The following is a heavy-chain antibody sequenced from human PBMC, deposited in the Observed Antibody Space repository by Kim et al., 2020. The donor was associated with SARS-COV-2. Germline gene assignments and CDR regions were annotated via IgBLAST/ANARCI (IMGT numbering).Heavy chain of an antibody. CDR1: GFTFDDYA. J-gene: IGHJ4*02. D-gene: IGHD3-10*01. CDR2: ISWNSGSI. CDR3: VRRSYPYYFDY. V-gene: IGHV3-9*01. Sequence: GGSLRLSCAASGFTFDDYAMHWVRQVPGKGLEWVSGISWNSGSIGYVDSVKGRFIISRDNAKNSLYLQMNSLRGEDTALYYCVRRSYPYYFDYWAQGTLV.